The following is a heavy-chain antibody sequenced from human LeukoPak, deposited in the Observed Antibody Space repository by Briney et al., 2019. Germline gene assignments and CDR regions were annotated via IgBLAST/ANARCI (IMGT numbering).Heavy chain of an antibody. CDR1: GFTFSSYG. CDR2: IWYDGSNK. J-gene: IGHJ4*02. D-gene: IGHD6-13*01. Sequence: GRSLRLSCAASGFTFSSYGMHWVRQAPGKGLEWVAVIWYDGSNKYYADSVKGRFTISRDNSKNTPYLQMNSLRAEDTAVYYCARSVGVAAAGELDYWGQGTLVTVSS. CDR3: ARSVGVAAAGELDY. V-gene: IGHV3-33*01.